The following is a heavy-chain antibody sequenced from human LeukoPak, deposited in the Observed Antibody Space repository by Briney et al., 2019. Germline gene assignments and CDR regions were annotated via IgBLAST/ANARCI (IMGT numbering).Heavy chain of an antibody. J-gene: IGHJ4*02. CDR3: AQITGGG. D-gene: IGHD7-27*01. Sequence: SGPALVKPTQTLTLTCALSGFSLRSRGVRGSWIRQPPGKALEWLARNDWTGAKFCSTSLKTRLSLSRDTSQNQVVLTMTNMDPAATATYYCAQITGGGWGQGTLVTVSS. CDR1: GFSLRSRGVR. V-gene: IGHV2-70*04. CDR2: NDWTGAK.